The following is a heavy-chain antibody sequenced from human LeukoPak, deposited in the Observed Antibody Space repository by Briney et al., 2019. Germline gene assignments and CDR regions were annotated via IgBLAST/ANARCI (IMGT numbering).Heavy chain of an antibody. Sequence: GGSLRLSCAASGFTFSSYGMHWVRQAPGNGLEWVAVIWYDGSNKYYADSVKGRFTISRDNSKNTLYLQMNSLRAEDTAVYYCAREGQYYYDSSGYYAFDYWGQGTLVTVSS. V-gene: IGHV3-33*01. J-gene: IGHJ4*02. CDR3: AREGQYYYDSSGYYAFDY. CDR2: IWYDGSNK. D-gene: IGHD3-22*01. CDR1: GFTFSSYG.